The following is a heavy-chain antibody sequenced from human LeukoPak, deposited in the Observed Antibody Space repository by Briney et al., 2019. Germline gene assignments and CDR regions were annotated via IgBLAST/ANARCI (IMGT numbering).Heavy chain of an antibody. D-gene: IGHD1-14*01. CDR3: GPPTSL. V-gene: IGHV3-15*01. CDR2: IKSKAEGWTT. Sequence: GGSLRLSCAASGFNFTNAWVSWVRRAPGKGLEWLGRIKSKAEGWTTLHAASVEDRFHISRDDSINTLYLQMNSRKIEATAVYYTGPPTSLWGQGILVTVSS. CDR1: GFNFTNAW. J-gene: IGHJ4*02.